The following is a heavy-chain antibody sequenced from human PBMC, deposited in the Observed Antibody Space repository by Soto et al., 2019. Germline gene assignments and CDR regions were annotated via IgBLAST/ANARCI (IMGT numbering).Heavy chain of an antibody. V-gene: IGHV4-39*01. J-gene: IGHJ6*02. CDR2: FYYSEST. D-gene: IGHD2-2*01. CDR3: ARLGGYCSSTRCHGYYGMDV. Sequence: PSETLSLTCTVAGGSISSGPYSWGWIRQPPGEGLEWIGTFYYSESTHYNPSLESRVTISVDTSKNQFSLKVSSVTVADTAVYYCARLGGYCSSTRCHGYYGMDVWGQGTTVTVSS. CDR1: GGSISSGPYS.